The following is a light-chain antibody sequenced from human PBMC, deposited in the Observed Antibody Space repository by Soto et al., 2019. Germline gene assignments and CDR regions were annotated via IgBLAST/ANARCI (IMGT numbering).Light chain of an antibody. CDR3: QQYDRASWT. V-gene: IGKV1-5*03. CDR2: RAS. Sequence: DIQMTQSPSTLSASVGDRVIITCRASQSISSWLAWYQQKPGKAPDLLIYRASTLNTGIPSRFSGSGSGTGFTLTISSLQPDDFATYYCQQYDRASWTFGPGTKVEIK. CDR1: QSISSW. J-gene: IGKJ1*01.